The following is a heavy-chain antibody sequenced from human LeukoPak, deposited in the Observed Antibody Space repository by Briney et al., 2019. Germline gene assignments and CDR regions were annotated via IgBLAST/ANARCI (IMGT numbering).Heavy chain of an antibody. CDR1: GFTFSSYW. D-gene: IGHD6-19*01. V-gene: IGHV3-74*01. CDR2: IKTDGSST. Sequence: GGSLRLSCAASGFTFSSYWMYWVRQAPGKGLVWVSRIKTDGSSTSYADSVKGRFTISRDNAKNSLYLQMNSLRAEDTALYYCAKDKVAVAGTVAFDIWGQGTMVTVSS. CDR3: AKDKVAVAGTVAFDI. J-gene: IGHJ3*02.